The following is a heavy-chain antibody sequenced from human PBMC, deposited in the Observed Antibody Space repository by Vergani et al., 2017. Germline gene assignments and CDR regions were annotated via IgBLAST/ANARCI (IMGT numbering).Heavy chain of an antibody. V-gene: IGHV3-23*03. D-gene: IGHD6-6*01. Sequence: EVQLLESGGGLVQPGGSLRLSCAASGFTFSSYAMSWVRQAPGKGLEWVSVIYSGGSSTYYADSVKGRFTISRDNSKNTLYLQMNSLRAEDTAVYYCARGGEFEYSSSPTYYFDYWGQGTLVTVSS. CDR2: IYSGGSST. CDR3: ARGGEFEYSSSPTYYFDY. CDR1: GFTFSSYA. J-gene: IGHJ4*02.